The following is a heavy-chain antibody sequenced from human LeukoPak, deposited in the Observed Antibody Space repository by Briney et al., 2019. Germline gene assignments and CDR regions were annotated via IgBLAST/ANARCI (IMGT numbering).Heavy chain of an antibody. CDR2: ISSSSSYI. V-gene: IGHV3-21*04. Sequence: GGSLRLSCAASGFTFSSYSMNWVRQAPGKGLEWVSSISSSSSYIYYADSVKGRFTISRDNAKNSLYLQMNSLRAEDTAVYYCAKGFFSGYVFVFDYWGQGTLVTVSS. CDR1: GFTFSSYS. D-gene: IGHD3-22*01. CDR3: AKGFFSGYVFVFDY. J-gene: IGHJ4*02.